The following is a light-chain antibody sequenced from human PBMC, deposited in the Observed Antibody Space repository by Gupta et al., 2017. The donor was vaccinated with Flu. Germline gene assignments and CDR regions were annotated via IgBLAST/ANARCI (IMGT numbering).Light chain of an antibody. Sequence: SITISCTGTSSDVGSYNLVSLYHQYPGKAHKLMVSEVTRRSTGVTNRFSGSKSGNTASLTISGLEAEDEADYYFCSNAGSSSLVFGGGTKLTVL. CDR2: EVT. CDR1: SSDVGSYNL. V-gene: IGLV2-23*02. J-gene: IGLJ3*02. CDR3: CSNAGSSSLV.